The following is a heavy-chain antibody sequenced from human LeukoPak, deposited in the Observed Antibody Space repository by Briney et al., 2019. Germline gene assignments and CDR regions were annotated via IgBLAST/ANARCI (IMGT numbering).Heavy chain of an antibody. CDR2: INHSGST. CDR1: GVSFSGYY. CDR3: ARDRAQYSSSWYGIWFDP. V-gene: IGHV4-34*01. J-gene: IGHJ5*02. Sequence: SETLSLTCAVYGVSFSGYYWSWIRQPPGKGLEWIGEINHSGSTNYNPSLKSRVTISVDTSKNQFSLKLSSVTAADTAVYYCARDRAQYSSSWYGIWFDPWGQGTLVTVSS. D-gene: IGHD6-13*01.